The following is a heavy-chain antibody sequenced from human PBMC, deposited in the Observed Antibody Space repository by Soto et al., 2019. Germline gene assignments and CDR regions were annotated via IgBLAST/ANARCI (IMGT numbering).Heavy chain of an antibody. V-gene: IGHV1-69*13. CDR3: ARGVDIMATFKD. J-gene: IGHJ4*02. CDR1: GGTFSYYA. CDR2: IIPLFGTP. Sequence: SFKVSCNTSGGTFSYYALTWVRQAPVQGLEWMGGIIPLFGTPNYAQKFQGRLTITADESTSTAYMELSGLRSEDTAVYDCARGVDIMATFKDWGQGTLVTVSS. D-gene: IGHD5-12*01.